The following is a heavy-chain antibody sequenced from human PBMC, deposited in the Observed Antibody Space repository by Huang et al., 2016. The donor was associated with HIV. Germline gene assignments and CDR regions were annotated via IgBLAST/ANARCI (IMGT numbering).Heavy chain of an antibody. CDR2: IIPGVCTR. CDR3: QKRGGAWGSPYAFDL. D-gene: IGHD3-16*01. Sequence: QVQLVQTGAEVRKPGSSVKVSCRASGGSFNNFGINWVRQAPGPGLEWMGGIIPGVCTRNGAQRFKDRVTITADETAGVVHLEVTSLRSDDTAVYFCQKRGGAWGSPYAFDLWGPGTMVTVSS. CDR1: GGSFNNFG. V-gene: IGHV1-69*13. J-gene: IGHJ3*01.